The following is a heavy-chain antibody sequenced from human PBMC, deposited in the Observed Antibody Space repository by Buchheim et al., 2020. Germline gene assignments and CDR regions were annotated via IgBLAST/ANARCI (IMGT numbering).Heavy chain of an antibody. Sequence: QVQLVESGGGVVQPGRSLRLSCAASGFTFSSYGMHWVRQAPGKGLEWVAVISYDGSNKYYADSVKGRFTISRDNSKNTRYLQMNSLRAEDTAVYYCAKGREMADYFDYWGQGTL. J-gene: IGHJ4*02. CDR2: ISYDGSNK. CDR1: GFTFSSYG. D-gene: IGHD5-24*01. V-gene: IGHV3-30*18. CDR3: AKGREMADYFDY.